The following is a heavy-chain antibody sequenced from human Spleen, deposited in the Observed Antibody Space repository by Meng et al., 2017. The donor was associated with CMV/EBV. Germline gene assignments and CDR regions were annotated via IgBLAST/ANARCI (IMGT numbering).Heavy chain of an antibody. Sequence: AKPGDSVSSNRAGWNWIRQSPSRGLEWLGRTYYRSKWYYDYAGSVKSRITISPDTSKNHFSLHLNSVTPQDTAVYYCARDDYGIIDYWGQGTLVTVSS. V-gene: IGHV6-1*01. D-gene: IGHD4-17*01. J-gene: IGHJ4*02. CDR1: GDSVSSNRAG. CDR2: TYYRSKWYY. CDR3: ARDDYGIIDY.